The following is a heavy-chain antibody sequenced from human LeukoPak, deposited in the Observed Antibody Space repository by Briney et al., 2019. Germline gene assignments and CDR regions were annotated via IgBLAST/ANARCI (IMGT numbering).Heavy chain of an antibody. V-gene: IGHV3-23*01. CDR1: GFTYSSYA. CDR2: ISSSGGST. Sequence: GGSLRLSCAASGFTYSSYAMSWVRQAPGKGLEWVSAISSSGGSTYYADSVKGRFTISRDNSKNTPFLQMNSLRAEDTAVYYCAKGESNWDYYFDYWGQGTLVTVSS. D-gene: IGHD7-27*01. CDR3: AKGESNWDYYFDY. J-gene: IGHJ4*02.